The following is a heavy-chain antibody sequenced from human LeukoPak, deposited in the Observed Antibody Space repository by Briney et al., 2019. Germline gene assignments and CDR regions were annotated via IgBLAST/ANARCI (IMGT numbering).Heavy chain of an antibody. CDR1: GYTFTSYY. Sequence: ASVTVSCKASGYTFTSYYMHWVRQAPGQGLEWMGIINPSGGSTSYAQKFQGRVTITRDTSTSTVYMVLSSLKASDTAMYYCARAHRCSVGCYPDSWGQGTLVTVSS. CDR2: INPSGGST. CDR3: ARAHRCSVGCYPDS. V-gene: IGHV1-46*01. J-gene: IGHJ4*02. D-gene: IGHD2-2*01.